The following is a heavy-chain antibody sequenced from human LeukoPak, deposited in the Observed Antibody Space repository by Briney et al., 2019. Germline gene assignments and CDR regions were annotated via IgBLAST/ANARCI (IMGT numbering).Heavy chain of an antibody. CDR1: GFTFSSYA. CDR2: ISHDGSNK. D-gene: IGHD3-10*01. CDR3: AREYGSGSYYRISSAFDI. Sequence: GRSLRLSCAASGFTFSSYAMHWVRQAPGKGLERVAVISHDGSNKYYADSVKGRFTISRDNSKNTLYLQMNSLRAEDTAVYYCAREYGSGSYYRISSAFDIWGQGTMVTVSS. V-gene: IGHV3-30*04. J-gene: IGHJ3*02.